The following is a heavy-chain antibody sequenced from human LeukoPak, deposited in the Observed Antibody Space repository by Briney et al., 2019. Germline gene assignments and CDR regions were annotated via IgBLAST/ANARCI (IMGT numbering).Heavy chain of an antibody. Sequence: SVKVSCKASGGTLSSYAISWVRQAPGQGLEWMGGIIPIFGTANYAQKLQGRVTITADESTSTAYMELSSLRSEDTAVYYCARDQKPMTYASEKGPRKSYYYYGMDVWGQGTTVTVSS. CDR2: IIPIFGTA. J-gene: IGHJ6*02. CDR1: GGTLSSYA. V-gene: IGHV1-69*13. CDR3: ARDQKPMTYASEKGPRKSYYYYGMDV. D-gene: IGHD1-14*01.